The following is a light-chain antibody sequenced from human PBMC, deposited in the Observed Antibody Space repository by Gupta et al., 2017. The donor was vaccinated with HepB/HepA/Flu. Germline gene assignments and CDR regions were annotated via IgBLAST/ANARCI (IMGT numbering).Light chain of an antibody. CDR3: FLSHVAVRV. CDR1: SGPVTSGHY. J-gene: IGLJ2*01. CDR2: DTT. V-gene: IGLV7-46*01. Sequence: QVVVTQEPSLTVSPGGTVTLTCGSNSGPVTSGHYTYWFQQKPGQAPRTLIYDTTKKHSWTPARFSGSLLGGKAALVLTGAQPADEAEYQCFLSHVAVRVFGGGTRLTVL.